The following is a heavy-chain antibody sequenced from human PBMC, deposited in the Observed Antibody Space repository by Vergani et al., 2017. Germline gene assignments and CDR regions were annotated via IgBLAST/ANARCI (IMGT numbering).Heavy chain of an antibody. CDR3: ADGNYYSGSTSHFRGRYFDV. J-gene: IGHJ2*01. D-gene: IGHD3-10*01. V-gene: IGHV4-39*01. CDR2: IYNSGNG. Sequence: QMQLQESGPGLVKASETLSLTCTVSGDSIISRSYYWGWIRQPPGKGLEWIGSIYNSGNGDSSSSLKSRVTISADTSKNQFSLRLTPMTSADTAVYYCADGNYYSGSTSHFRGRYFDVWGRGTLVTVPS. CDR1: GDSIISRSYY.